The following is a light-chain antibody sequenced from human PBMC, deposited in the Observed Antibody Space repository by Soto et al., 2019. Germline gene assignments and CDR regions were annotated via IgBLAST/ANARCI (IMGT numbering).Light chain of an antibody. CDR2: GAF. Sequence: EIVMTQSPATLSVSPGERATLSCRASQSVSSNLAWYQQKPGQAPRLLIYGAFTRATGIPARFSGSGSGTESTLTISSRQSEDFAVYYCQQYNNWPPWTFGQGTKVEIK. J-gene: IGKJ1*01. CDR1: QSVSSN. V-gene: IGKV3-15*01. CDR3: QQYNNWPPWT.